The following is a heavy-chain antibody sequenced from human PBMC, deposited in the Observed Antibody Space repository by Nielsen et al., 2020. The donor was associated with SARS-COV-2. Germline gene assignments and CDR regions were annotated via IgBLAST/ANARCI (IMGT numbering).Heavy chain of an antibody. CDR1: GFTFSSYG. CDR2: ASSDGSKK. D-gene: IGHD2-21*01. CDR3: ATHFVLGWLDS. Sequence: GGSLRLSCAASGFTFSSYGIHWVRQAPGKGLEWVAVASSDGSKKYYADSVKGRFTISRDNAKNLLYLQMGSLRADDTAVYYCATHFVLGWLDSWGQGTLVAVSS. V-gene: IGHV3-33*05. J-gene: IGHJ5*01.